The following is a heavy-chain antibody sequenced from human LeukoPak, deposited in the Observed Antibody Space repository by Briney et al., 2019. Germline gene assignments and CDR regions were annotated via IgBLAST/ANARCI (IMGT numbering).Heavy chain of an antibody. J-gene: IGHJ4*02. CDR2: INHSGST. CDR3: ASQGFITIFGVVTGAHFDY. V-gene: IGHV4-34*01. D-gene: IGHD3-3*01. CDR1: GGSFSGYY. Sequence: PSETLSLTCAVYGGSFSGYYWSWIRQPPGKGLEWIGEINHSGSTYYNPSLKSRVTISVDTSKNQFSLKLSSVTAADTAVYYCASQGFITIFGVVTGAHFDYWGQGTLVTVSS.